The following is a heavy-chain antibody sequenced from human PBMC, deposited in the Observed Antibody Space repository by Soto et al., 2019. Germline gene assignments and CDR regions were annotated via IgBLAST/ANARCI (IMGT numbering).Heavy chain of an antibody. D-gene: IGHD3-22*01. CDR1: GFTFSSYG. V-gene: IGHV3-23*01. J-gene: IGHJ4*02. CDR2: IGGSGGAT. CDR3: VKRRDSSGYYHFDY. Sequence: GESLKISCAASGFTFSSYGMSWVRQAPGKGLEWVSGIGGSGGATYYANSVKGRLPISRDNSKNTLFLQMNSLRAEDTAVYYCVKRRDSSGYYHFDYWGQGTLVTVSS.